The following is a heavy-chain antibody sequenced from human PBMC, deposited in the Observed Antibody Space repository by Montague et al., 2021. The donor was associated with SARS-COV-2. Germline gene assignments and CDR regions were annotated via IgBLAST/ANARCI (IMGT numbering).Heavy chain of an antibody. J-gene: IGHJ3*01. D-gene: IGHD2-2*01. Sequence: SETLSLTCAVYGGSFSVYYWSWLRQSPRSGLEWIAEFNHSGTANYNPSLKSRVSISVDTSKNQFTLKLTSVTAADTAMYYCAKEREVVRAARTLAAFDLWGQGTMVTVSS. V-gene: IGHV4-34*01. CDR3: AKEREVVRAARTLAAFDL. CDR1: GGSFSVYY. CDR2: FNHSGTA.